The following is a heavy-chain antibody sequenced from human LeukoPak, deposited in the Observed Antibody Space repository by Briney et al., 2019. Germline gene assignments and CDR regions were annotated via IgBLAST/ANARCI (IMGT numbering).Heavy chain of an antibody. D-gene: IGHD3-3*01. CDR2: IYYSGST. Sequence: SGTLSLTCAVSGGSISSSSYYWGWIRQPPGKGLEWIGSIYYSGSTYYNPSLKSRVTISVDTSKNQFSLKLSSVTAADTAVYYCARQNVPQTFGVVRDYNYYGMDVWGQGTTVTVSS. J-gene: IGHJ6*02. CDR3: ARQNVPQTFGVVRDYNYYGMDV. V-gene: IGHV4-39*01. CDR1: GGSISSSSYY.